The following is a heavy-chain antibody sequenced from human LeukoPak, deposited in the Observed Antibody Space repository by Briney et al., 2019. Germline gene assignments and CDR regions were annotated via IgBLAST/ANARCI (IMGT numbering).Heavy chain of an antibody. J-gene: IGHJ5*02. CDR2: IYYSGST. CDR1: GGSISSSSYY. D-gene: IGHD1-26*01. Sequence: PSETLSLTCTVSGGSISSSSYYWGWIRQPPGKGLEWIGSIYYSGSTYYNPSLKSRVTISVDTSKNQFSLKLSSVTAADTAVYYCARSFYYSGSYYYPFDPWGQGTLVTVSS. V-gene: IGHV4-39*07. CDR3: ARSFYYSGSYYYPFDP.